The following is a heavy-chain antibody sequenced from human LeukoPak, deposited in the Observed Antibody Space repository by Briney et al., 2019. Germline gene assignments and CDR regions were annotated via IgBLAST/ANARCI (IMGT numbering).Heavy chain of an antibody. J-gene: IGHJ4*02. CDR3: ARSRGTTSWYYYDSSGYYLDY. CDR1: GFTFSSYW. V-gene: IGHV3-7*01. D-gene: IGHD3-22*01. Sequence: GGSLRLSCAASGFTFSSYWMSWVRQAPGKGLEWVANIKQDGGEKYYVDSVKGRFTISRDNAKNSLYLQMNSLRAEDTAVYYCARSRGTTSWYYYDSSGYYLDYWGQGTLVTVSS. CDR2: IKQDGGEK.